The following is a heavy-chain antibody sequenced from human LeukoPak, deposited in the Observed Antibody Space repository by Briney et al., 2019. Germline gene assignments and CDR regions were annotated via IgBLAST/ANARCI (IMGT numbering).Heavy chain of an antibody. CDR1: GFTFSSYG. J-gene: IGHJ4*02. D-gene: IGHD5-12*01. CDR2: ISGSGGST. V-gene: IGHV3-23*01. Sequence: GGSLRLSCAASGFTFSSYGMSWVRQAPGKGLEWVSAISGSGGSTYYADSVKGRFTISRDNSKNTLDLHMNSMRVEDTAVYHCARVNISTGLDYWGQGTLVTVSS. CDR3: ARVNISTGLDY.